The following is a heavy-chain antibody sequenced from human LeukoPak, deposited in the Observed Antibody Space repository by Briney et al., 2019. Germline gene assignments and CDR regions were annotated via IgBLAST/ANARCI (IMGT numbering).Heavy chain of an antibody. Sequence: SETLSLTCAVYGGSFSGYYWSWIRQPPGKGLEWIGEINHSGSTNYNPSLKSRVTISVDTSKNQFSLKLSSVTAADTAVYYCAREGMGVYYYDSSGYLYWGQGTLVTVSS. V-gene: IGHV4-34*01. CDR3: AREGMGVYYYDSSGYLY. J-gene: IGHJ4*02. CDR2: INHSGST. CDR1: GGSFSGYY. D-gene: IGHD3-22*01.